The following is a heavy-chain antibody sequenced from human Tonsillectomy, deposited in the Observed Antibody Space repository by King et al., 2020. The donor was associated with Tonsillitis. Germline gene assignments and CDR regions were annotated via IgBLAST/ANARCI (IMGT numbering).Heavy chain of an antibody. Sequence: VQLVESGGGLVQPGGSLRLSCAASGFTFSSYWMHWVRQAPGKGLVWVSRINSDGSSTSYADSVKGRFTISRDNSKNTLYLQMNSLRAEDTTVYYCARDRSSWYYAFDIWGQGTMVTVSS. CDR1: GFTFSSYW. CDR3: ARDRSSWYYAFDI. CDR2: INSDGSST. D-gene: IGHD6-13*01. J-gene: IGHJ3*02. V-gene: IGHV3-74*01.